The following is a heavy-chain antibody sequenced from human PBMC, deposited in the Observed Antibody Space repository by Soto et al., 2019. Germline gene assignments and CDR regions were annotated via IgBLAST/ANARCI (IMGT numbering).Heavy chain of an antibody. D-gene: IGHD3-22*01. CDR3: ATGDITMITVVINPPFDS. V-gene: IGHV1-46*03. CDR2: INPSGGRT. CDR1: GYTFTKYY. Sequence: ASVKVSCKASGYTFTKYYIHWVRQAPGQGLEWLGKINPSGGRTTYAQNFQGRVTLTRDTSTSTVYMELSSLKSEDTAFYYCATGDITMITVVINPPFDSWGQGTLVTVSS. J-gene: IGHJ4*02.